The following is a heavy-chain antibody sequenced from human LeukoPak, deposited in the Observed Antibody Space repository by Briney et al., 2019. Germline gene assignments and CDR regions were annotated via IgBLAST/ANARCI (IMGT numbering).Heavy chain of an antibody. V-gene: IGHV3-23*01. D-gene: IGHD1-1*01. J-gene: IGHJ6*03. CDR3: AKRGNPTVGHHYLDV. CDR1: GFTFSSYD. Sequence: GGSLRLSCAASGFTFSSYDMSWVRQAPGKGLEWVSSITTSGGSTFYADSVMGRLTISRDNSRNTLYLQMNSLSAEDTAIYYCAKRGNPTVGHHYLDVWGKGTTVSVSS. CDR2: ITTSGGST.